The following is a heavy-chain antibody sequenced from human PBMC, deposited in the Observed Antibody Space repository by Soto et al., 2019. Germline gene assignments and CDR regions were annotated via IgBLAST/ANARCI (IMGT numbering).Heavy chain of an antibody. D-gene: IGHD5-12*01. CDR3: ARENGGATATLDYYYFNMDV. CDR2: INPNGGVT. V-gene: IGHV1-2*04. CDR1: GDSFNDYY. Sequence: QVQLVQSGAEVRKPGASVTVSCRSSGDSFNDYYIHWVRQAPGQGFEWMGWINPNGGVTKYAQKSQGWVRMTRDTSIRTVYMQLSRLSSHVTAAYYRARENGGATATLDYYYFNMDVWGTGTTVTVSS. J-gene: IGHJ6*03.